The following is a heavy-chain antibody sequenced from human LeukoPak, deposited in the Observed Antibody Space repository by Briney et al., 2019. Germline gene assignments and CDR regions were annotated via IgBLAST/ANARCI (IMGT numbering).Heavy chain of an antibody. Sequence: ASVKVSCTASGYTFTSYGISWGRQAPGQGLEWMGWISTYNGNTNYAQKLQGRVTMTTDTSTSTAYMELRSLRSDDTAVYYCARDWLGYCSSTSCGNWFDPCCQGKLVTVSA. J-gene: IGHJ5*02. CDR2: ISTYNGNT. CDR3: ARDWLGYCSSTSCGNWFDP. V-gene: IGHV1-18*04. CDR1: GYTFTSYG. D-gene: IGHD2-2*01.